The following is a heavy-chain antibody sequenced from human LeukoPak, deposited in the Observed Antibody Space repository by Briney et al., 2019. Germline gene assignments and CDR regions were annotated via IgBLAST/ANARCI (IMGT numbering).Heavy chain of an antibody. V-gene: IGHV3-30*18. D-gene: IGHD1-26*01. CDR1: GFTFSSYV. CDR2: ISYDGTNK. Sequence: GGSLRLSCAASGFTFSSYVMHWVRQAPGKGLEWVAVISYDGTNKYYADSVKGRFTISRDSSKNTLYLQINSLRAEDTAVYYCAKDSGSYYIDYWGQGTLVTVSS. CDR3: AKDSGSYYIDY. J-gene: IGHJ4*02.